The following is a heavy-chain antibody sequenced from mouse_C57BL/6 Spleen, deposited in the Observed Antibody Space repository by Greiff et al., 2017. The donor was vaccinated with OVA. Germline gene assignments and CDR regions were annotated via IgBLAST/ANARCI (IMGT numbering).Heavy chain of an antibody. Sequence: QVQLQQSGAELVKPGASVKMSCKASGYTLTSYWITWVKQRPGQGLEWIGDIYPGSGSTNYNEKFKSKATLTVDTSASTAYMQLRSLTSEDSAVYYCANGFDEAYWGQGTLVTVSA. J-gene: IGHJ3*01. V-gene: IGHV1-55*01. D-gene: IGHD2-2*01. CDR3: ANGFDEAY. CDR1: GYTLTSYW. CDR2: IYPGSGST.